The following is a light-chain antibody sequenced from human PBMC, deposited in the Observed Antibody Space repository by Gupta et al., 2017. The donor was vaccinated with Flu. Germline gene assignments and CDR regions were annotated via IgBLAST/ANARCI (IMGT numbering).Light chain of an antibody. Sequence: DVRMTQSPSSLSAYVGDTVTISRRASQGIGKHLNWYQQKSGKAPSLLLYGAFALRTAVLSRFSGSRSSGAFSLTIIGRLREDDVTYTCWLRVTPPWTFGQGTKLEIK. J-gene: IGKJ2*02. CDR3: WLRVTPPWT. CDR2: GAF. CDR1: QGIGKH. V-gene: IGKV1-39*01.